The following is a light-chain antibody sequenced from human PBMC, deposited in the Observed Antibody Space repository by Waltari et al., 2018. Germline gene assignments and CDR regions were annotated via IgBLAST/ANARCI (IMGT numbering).Light chain of an antibody. CDR3: SSYTTSTSYVV. CDR2: EVS. Sequence: QSALTQPASVSGSPGQSITISCTGTSSDVGIYRFVSWYQQHPGKAPKLMIYEVSNLPSGVSNRFSGSKSGNTASLTISGLQAEDEADYYCSSYTTSTSYVVFGGGTKLTVL. CDR1: SSDVGIYRF. V-gene: IGLV2-14*01. J-gene: IGLJ2*01.